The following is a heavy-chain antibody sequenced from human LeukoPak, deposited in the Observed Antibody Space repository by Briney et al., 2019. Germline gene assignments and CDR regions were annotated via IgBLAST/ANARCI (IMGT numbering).Heavy chain of an antibody. V-gene: IGHV3-20*04. Sequence: PGGSLRLSCAASGFTFSSYAMSWVRQAPGKGLEWVSGINWNGGSTGYADSVKGRFTISRDNAKNSLYLQMNSLRAEDTALYYCARNYDSSGYYPYWFDPWGQGTLVTVSS. D-gene: IGHD3-22*01. CDR2: INWNGGST. J-gene: IGHJ5*02. CDR1: GFTFSSYA. CDR3: ARNYDSSGYYPYWFDP.